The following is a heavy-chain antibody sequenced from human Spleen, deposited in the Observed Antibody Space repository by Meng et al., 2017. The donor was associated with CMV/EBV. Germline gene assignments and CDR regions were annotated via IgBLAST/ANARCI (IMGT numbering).Heavy chain of an antibody. CDR2: ISHSGRT. D-gene: IGHD1-1*01. J-gene: IGHJ4*02. Sequence: LSLTCAVYGGSLTDYIWSWIRQSPEKGLEWIGDISHSGRTNYNPSLKSRVTISVDTSNNQFFLRVTSVTAADTAVYYCARGRTDFDSWGQGTLVTVSS. CDR3: ARGRTDFDS. V-gene: IGHV4-34*01. CDR1: GGSLTDYI.